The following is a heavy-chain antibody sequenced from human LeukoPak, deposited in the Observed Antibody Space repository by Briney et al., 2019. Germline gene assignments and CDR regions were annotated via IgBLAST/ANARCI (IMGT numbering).Heavy chain of an antibody. CDR1: GGSISSYY. Sequence: PSDTLSLTCTVSGGSISSYYWSWIRQPPGKGLEWIGYIYNTVNTNYNPSLKSRVTISVDTSMNQFSLKLSSVTAADTAVYYCARGRDYSRYDYWGQGTLVTVSS. J-gene: IGHJ4*02. V-gene: IGHV4-59*07. D-gene: IGHD3-10*01. CDR2: IYNTVNT. CDR3: ARGRDYSRYDY.